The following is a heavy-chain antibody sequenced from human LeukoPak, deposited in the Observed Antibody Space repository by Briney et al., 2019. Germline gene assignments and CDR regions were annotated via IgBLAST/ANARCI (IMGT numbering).Heavy chain of an antibody. V-gene: IGHV4-38-2*02. J-gene: IGHJ4*02. CDR3: ARDLPVAGRPDPFDY. CDR1: GYSISSGYY. Sequence: SETLSLACTDSGYSISSGYYWGWFRQPPGKGLEWIGSIYHSGSTYYNPSLRSRVTISVDTSKNQFSLKLSSVTAADTAVYYCARDLPVAGRPDPFDYWGQGTLVTVSS. D-gene: IGHD6-19*01. CDR2: IYHSGST.